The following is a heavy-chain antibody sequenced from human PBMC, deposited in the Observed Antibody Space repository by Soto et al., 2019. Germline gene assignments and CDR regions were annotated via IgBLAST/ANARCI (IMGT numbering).Heavy chain of an antibody. CDR1: LKNNNYG. CDR2: ILPIFGPP. CDR3: AREDFLTPGPFGH. D-gene: IGHD3-9*01. V-gene: IGHV1-69*01. J-gene: IGHJ4*02. Sequence: QVQLVQSGAEVKKTGSSVKISYAVFCLKNNNYGVSWVRQAPGQGLEWMGGILPIFGPPHYAQKFKDRLTITADETTSTIYMELTGLTSDDTAIYFCAREDFLTPGPFGHWGQGTLVTVSS.